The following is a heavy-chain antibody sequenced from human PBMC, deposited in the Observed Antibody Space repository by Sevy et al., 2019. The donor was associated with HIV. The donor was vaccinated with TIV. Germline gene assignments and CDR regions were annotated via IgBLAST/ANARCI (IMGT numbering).Heavy chain of an antibody. Sequence: GGSLRLSCAASGFTFSSYWMSWVRQAPGKGLEWVANIKQDGSEKYYVDSVKGRFTISRDNAKNSLYLQMNGLRAEDTAVYYCARGPSGYYFDYWGQGTLVTVSS. CDR3: ARGPSGYYFDY. CDR1: GFTFSSYW. D-gene: IGHD3-9*01. V-gene: IGHV3-7*01. CDR2: IKQDGSEK. J-gene: IGHJ4*02.